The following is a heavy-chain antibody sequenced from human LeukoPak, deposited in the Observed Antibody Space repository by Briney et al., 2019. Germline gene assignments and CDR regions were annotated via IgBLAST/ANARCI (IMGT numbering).Heavy chain of an antibody. CDR2: INHSGST. CDR1: GGSFSGYY. D-gene: IGHD3-10*01. V-gene: IGHV4-34*01. J-gene: IGHJ4*02. Sequence: SETLSLTCAVYGGSFSGYYWSWIRQPPGKGLEWIGEINHSGSTNYNSSLKSRVTISVDTSKNQFSLKLSSVTAADTAVYYCARRVVLLWSGGGLNFDYWGQGTLVTVSS. CDR3: ARRVVLLWSGGGLNFDY.